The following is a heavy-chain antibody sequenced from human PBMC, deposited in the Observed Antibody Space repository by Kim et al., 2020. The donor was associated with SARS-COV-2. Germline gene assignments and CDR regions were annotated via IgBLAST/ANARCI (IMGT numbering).Heavy chain of an antibody. V-gene: IGHV4-34*01. CDR1: GGSFSGYY. CDR2: INHSGST. CDR3: ARGFTGSGSGNLFDP. D-gene: IGHD3-10*01. J-gene: IGHJ5*02. Sequence: SETLSLTCAVYGGSFSGYYWSWIRQPPGKGLEWIGEINHSGSTNYNPSLKSRVTISVDTSKNQFSLKLSSVTAADTAVYYCARGFTGSGSGNLFDPWGQG.